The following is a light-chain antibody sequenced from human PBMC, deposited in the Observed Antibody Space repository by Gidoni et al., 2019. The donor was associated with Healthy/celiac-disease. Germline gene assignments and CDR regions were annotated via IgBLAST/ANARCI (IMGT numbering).Light chain of an antibody. V-gene: IGKV1-39*01. CDR3: QQRYSTLST. CDR1: QSISSH. J-gene: IGKJ1*01. CDR2: AAS. Sequence: DIQLTQSPSSLSASVGDRLTITRRARQSISSHLNWYQQKPGKAPKMLIYAASSLQGRVPSRWSGRGSGTDVTITISSMQPEDFATYYCQQRYSTLSTFXQXTKVEIK.